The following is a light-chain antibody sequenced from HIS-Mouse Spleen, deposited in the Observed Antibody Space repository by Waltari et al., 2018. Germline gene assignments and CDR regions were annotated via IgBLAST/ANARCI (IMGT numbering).Light chain of an antibody. CDR2: EGS. CDR1: SSHVGRYNI. J-gene: IGLJ2*01. V-gene: IGLV2-23*03. CDR3: CSYAGSSTFVV. Sequence: QSALTQPASVSGSPGQSTTISCPGTSSHVGRYNIFSWYQQHPSQAPKLMIYEGSKRPSGVSNRFSGSKSGNTASLTISGLQAEDEADYYCCSYAGSSTFVVFGGGTKLTVL.